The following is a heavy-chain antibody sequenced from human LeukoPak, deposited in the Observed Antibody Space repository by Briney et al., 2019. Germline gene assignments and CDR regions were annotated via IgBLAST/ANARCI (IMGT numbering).Heavy chain of an antibody. CDR1: GYTFTSYG. D-gene: IGHD5-24*01. CDR3: ARGSTRGYYYYYMDV. V-gene: IGHV1-18*01. Sequence: ASVKVSCKASGYTFTSYGISWVRQAPGQGLEWMGWISAYNGNTNYAQKLQGRVTMTTDTSTSTACMELRSLRSDDTAVYYCARGSTRGYYYYYMDVWGKGTTVTVSS. J-gene: IGHJ6*03. CDR2: ISAYNGNT.